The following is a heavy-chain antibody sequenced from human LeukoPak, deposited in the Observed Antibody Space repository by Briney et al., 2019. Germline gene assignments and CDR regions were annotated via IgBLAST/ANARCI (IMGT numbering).Heavy chain of an antibody. CDR3: ARVAPRDQLRWRPYYYYYMDV. Sequence: ASVNVFCKASGYTFTSYGINWVRQATGQGLEWMGWMNPNSGNTGYAQKFQGRVTITRNTSISTAYMELSSLRSEDTAVYYCARVAPRDQLRWRPYYYYYMDVWGKGTTVTVSS. V-gene: IGHV1-8*03. D-gene: IGHD2-2*01. J-gene: IGHJ6*03. CDR1: GYTFTSYG. CDR2: MNPNSGNT.